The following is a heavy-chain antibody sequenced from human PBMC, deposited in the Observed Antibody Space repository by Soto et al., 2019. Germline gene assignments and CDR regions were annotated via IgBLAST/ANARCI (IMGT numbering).Heavy chain of an antibody. CDR1: GFTFSSYA. D-gene: IGHD6-13*01. V-gene: IGHV3-23*01. CDR2: ISESGGTT. CDR3: ARGSSTCPD. Sequence: EVQLLESGGGLVQPGGSLRLSCAASGFTFSSYAMSWVRQDPGKGLEWVSSISESGGTTYYADSVKGRFTISRDSSKNTLYLQMNSLRAEDTAIYCCARGSSTCPDWGQGTLVTVSS. J-gene: IGHJ4*02.